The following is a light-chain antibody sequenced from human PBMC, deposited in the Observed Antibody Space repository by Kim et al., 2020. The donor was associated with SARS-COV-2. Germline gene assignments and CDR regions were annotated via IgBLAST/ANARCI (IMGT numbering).Light chain of an antibody. Sequence: EIVLTQSPGTLSLSPGERATLSCRASQSVSSSYLAWYQRKPGQAPRLLIYGASSRATGIPDSFSGSGSGTDFTLTISRLEPEDFAVYYCQQYGSSLLTFGGGTKVDIK. CDR3: QQYGSSLLT. CDR2: GAS. CDR1: QSVSSSY. J-gene: IGKJ4*01. V-gene: IGKV3-20*01.